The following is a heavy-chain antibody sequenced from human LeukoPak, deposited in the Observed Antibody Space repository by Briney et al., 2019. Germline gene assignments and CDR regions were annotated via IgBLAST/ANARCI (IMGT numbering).Heavy chain of an antibody. CDR3: ASTDSSGWYYFDY. CDR1: GGTFSSYT. Sequence: SVTVSCKASGGTFSSYTISWVRQAPGQGLGWMGRIIPILGIANYAQKFQGRVTITADKSTSTAYMELSSLRSEDTAVYYCASTDSSGWYYFDYWGQGTLVTVSS. CDR2: IIPILGIA. D-gene: IGHD6-19*01. J-gene: IGHJ4*02. V-gene: IGHV1-69*02.